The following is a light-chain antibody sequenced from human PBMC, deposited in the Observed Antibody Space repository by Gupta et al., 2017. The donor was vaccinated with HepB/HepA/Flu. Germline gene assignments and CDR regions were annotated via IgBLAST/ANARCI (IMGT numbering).Light chain of an antibody. CDR2: GAS. Sequence: EIVLTQSPGTLSLSPGERATLSCRASQSVSSDDLAWYQQKPGQAPRLLIYGASSRATGIPDRFSGSGSGTDFTLTISRLEPEEFAVYYCQQYGSWAFGQGTKVEI. CDR1: QSVSSDD. V-gene: IGKV3-20*01. J-gene: IGKJ1*01. CDR3: QQYGSWA.